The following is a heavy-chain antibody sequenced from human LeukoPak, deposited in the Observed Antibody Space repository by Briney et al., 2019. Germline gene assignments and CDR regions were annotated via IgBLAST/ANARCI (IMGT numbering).Heavy chain of an antibody. V-gene: IGHV4-34*01. D-gene: IGHD6-13*01. CDR3: ARAAGIAAAPEGQINDD. J-gene: IGHJ4*02. Sequence: SETLSLTCAVYGGSFSGYYWSWIRQPPEKGLEWIGEINHSGSTNYNPSLKSRVTISVDTSKNQFSLKLSSVTAADTAVYYCARAAGIAAAPEGQINDDWGQGTLVPVSS. CDR1: GGSFSGYY. CDR2: INHSGST.